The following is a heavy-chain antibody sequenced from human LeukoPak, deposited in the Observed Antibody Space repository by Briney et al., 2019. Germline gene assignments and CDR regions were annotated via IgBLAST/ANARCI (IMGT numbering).Heavy chain of an antibody. CDR3: ASAPNYYGSGSYSGFDP. CDR1: GFTFSSYE. CDR2: ISSSGSTI. Sequence: GGSLRLSCAASGFTFSSYEMNWVRQAPGKGLEWVSYISSSGSTIYYADSVKGRFTISRDNAKNSLYLQMNSLRAEDTAVYYCASAPNYYGSGSYSGFDPWGQGTLVTVSS. J-gene: IGHJ5*02. V-gene: IGHV3-48*03. D-gene: IGHD3-10*01.